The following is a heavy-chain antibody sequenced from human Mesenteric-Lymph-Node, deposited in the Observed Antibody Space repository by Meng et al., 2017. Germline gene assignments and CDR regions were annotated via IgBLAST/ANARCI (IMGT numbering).Heavy chain of an antibody. J-gene: IGHJ2*01. Sequence: EVQLVESGGGLVKPGGSLRLSCAASGFTFSSYSMNWVRQASGKGLEWVSSISSSSSYIYYADSVKSRFTISRDNAKNSLYLQMNSLRAEDTALYYCARDPGGEAAIGLWGRGTLVTVSS. D-gene: IGHD2-2*01. CDR2: ISSSSSYI. V-gene: IGHV3-21*01. CDR1: GFTFSSYS. CDR3: ARDPGGEAAIGL.